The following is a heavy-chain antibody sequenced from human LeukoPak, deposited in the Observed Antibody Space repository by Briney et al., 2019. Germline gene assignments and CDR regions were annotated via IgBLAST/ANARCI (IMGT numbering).Heavy chain of an antibody. J-gene: IGHJ4*02. CDR2: IIPNFGTT. D-gene: IGHD3-10*01. Sequence: ASVKVSCKASGDAFSSYAISWVRQAPGQGLEWMGGIIPNFGTTNYAQKFQGRVTITADESTSTAYMELSSLRSEDTAVYYCARDREYYYGSGSYNYFEYWGQGTLVTVSS. CDR3: ARDREYYYGSGSYNYFEY. CDR1: GDAFSSYA. V-gene: IGHV1-69*13.